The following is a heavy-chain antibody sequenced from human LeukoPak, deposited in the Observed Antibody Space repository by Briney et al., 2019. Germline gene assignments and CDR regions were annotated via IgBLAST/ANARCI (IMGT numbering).Heavy chain of an antibody. CDR3: AQERDTAMVTIDY. D-gene: IGHD5-18*01. V-gene: IGHV3-30*02. Sequence: PGGSLRLSCAASRFTFSSYGMHWVRQAPGKGLEWVAFIRYDGSNKYYADSVKGRFTISRDNSKNTLYLQMNSLSAEETAVYYCAQERDTAMVTIDYWGQGTLVTVSS. CDR2: IRYDGSNK. CDR1: RFTFSSYG. J-gene: IGHJ4*02.